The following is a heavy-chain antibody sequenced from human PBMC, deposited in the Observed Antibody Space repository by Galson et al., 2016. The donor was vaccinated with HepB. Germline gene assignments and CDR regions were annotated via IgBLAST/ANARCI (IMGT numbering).Heavy chain of an antibody. D-gene: IGHD5-12*01. CDR2: ISYDGTNK. Sequence: SLRLSCAASGFTFSSYTMHWVRQAPGEGLEWVALISYDGTNKYYADSVRGRFTISRDNSNNTLYLQMNSLRAEDTAVYYCARSYSGFRVWYFDCWGQGTLVTVSS. J-gene: IGHJ4*02. V-gene: IGHV3-30-3*01. CDR1: GFTFSSYT. CDR3: ARSYSGFRVWYFDC.